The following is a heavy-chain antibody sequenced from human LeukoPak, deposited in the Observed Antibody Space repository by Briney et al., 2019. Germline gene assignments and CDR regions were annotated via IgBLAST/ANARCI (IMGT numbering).Heavy chain of an antibody. CDR2: ISWNSGFI. CDR3: ARDLGQYYDTSDNWFDP. CDR1: GITFDDYA. Sequence: GGSLRLSCAASGITFDDYAMHWVRQAPGKGLEWVSGISWNSGFIAYADSVKGRFTISRDNAKNSLYLQMNSLRAEDTAVYYCARDLGQYYDTSDNWFDPWGQGTLVTVSS. J-gene: IGHJ5*02. D-gene: IGHD3-22*01. V-gene: IGHV3-9*01.